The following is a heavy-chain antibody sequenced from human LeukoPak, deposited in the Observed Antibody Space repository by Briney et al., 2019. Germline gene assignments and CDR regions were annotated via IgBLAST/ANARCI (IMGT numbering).Heavy chain of an antibody. D-gene: IGHD5-24*01. V-gene: IGHV6-1*01. J-gene: IGHJ6*02. Sequence: SQTLSLTCAISGDSVSSNSAAWNWIRQSPSRGLEWLGRTYYRSKWYNDYAVSVKSRITINPDTSKNQFSLQLNSVTPEDTAVYSCARDKIEMAKIMNSSSGVDVWGQGTTVTVSS. CDR1: GDSVSSNSAA. CDR3: ARDKIEMAKIMNSSSGVDV. CDR2: TYYRSKWYN.